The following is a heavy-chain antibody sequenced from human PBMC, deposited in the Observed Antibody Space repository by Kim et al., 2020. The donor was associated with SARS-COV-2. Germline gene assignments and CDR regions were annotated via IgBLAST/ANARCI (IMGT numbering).Heavy chain of an antibody. CDR1: GYTFTSYL. D-gene: IGHD3-16*01. CDR2: VNPSGGGT. V-gene: IGHV1-46*01. Sequence: ASVKVSCKASGYTFTSYLIHWVRQVPGQGLEWMGRVNPSGGGTTYAQKFQGRVTMTRDTSTSTVYMELSSLRSEDTAVYYCARGGNRKIFDFWGQGTLVT. CDR3: ARGGNRKIFDF. J-gene: IGHJ4*02.